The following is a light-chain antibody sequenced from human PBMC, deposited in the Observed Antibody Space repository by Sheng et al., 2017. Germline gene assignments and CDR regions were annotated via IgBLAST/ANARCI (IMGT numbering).Light chain of an antibody. J-gene: IGKJ2*01. CDR3: QQSYSTPDT. V-gene: IGKV1-39*01. CDR2: AAS. Sequence: DIQMTQSPTSLSASVGRQSHHLLSGKSEHSRLFKLVSAGPGKAPKLLIYAASTLQSGVPSRFSGSGSGTDFTLTINSLQPEDFATYYCQQSYSTPDTFGQGTKLEIK. CDR1: EHSRL.